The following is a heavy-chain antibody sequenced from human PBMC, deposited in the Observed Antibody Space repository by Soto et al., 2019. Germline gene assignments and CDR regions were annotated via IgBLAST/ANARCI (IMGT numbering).Heavy chain of an antibody. V-gene: IGHV3-15*01. D-gene: IGHD3-16*02. Sequence: GGSLRLSCVASGFTFSDSWMSWVRQAPGKGLEWVARIKSKTDGGTTDYAAPVTGRFTISRDDSENTLSLQMNSLKTEDTAIYYCTTYVYIRGNYRGRWADWGLGTMVTVAS. CDR3: TTYVYIRGNYRGRWAD. CDR1: GFTFSDSW. J-gene: IGHJ4*02. CDR2: IKSKTDGGTT.